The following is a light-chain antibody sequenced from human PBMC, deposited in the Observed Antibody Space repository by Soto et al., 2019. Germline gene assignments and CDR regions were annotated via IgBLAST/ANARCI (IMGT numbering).Light chain of an antibody. Sequence: EIVLTQSPATLSLSPGERATLSCRTSQTISGLLNWYQQRPGQAPRLLIYDTSNRATDIPARFSGSGSGTDFILTISSLDPEDFGVYFCQQRHNCHITFGQGTRLDIK. CDR2: DTS. CDR3: QQRHNCHIT. CDR1: QTISGL. J-gene: IGKJ5*01. V-gene: IGKV3-11*01.